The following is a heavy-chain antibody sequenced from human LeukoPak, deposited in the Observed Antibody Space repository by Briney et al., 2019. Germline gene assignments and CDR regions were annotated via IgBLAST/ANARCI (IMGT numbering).Heavy chain of an antibody. CDR3: ARGRTMVRGVTAKYYYYYMDV. Sequence: SETLSLTCTVSGGSISSSSYYWGWIRQPPGKGLEWIGSIYYSGSTYYNPSLKSRVIISVDTSKNQFSLKLSSVTAADTAVYYCARGRTMVRGVTAKYYYYYMDVWGKGTTVTVSS. CDR1: GGSISSSSYY. CDR2: IYYSGST. V-gene: IGHV4-39*07. D-gene: IGHD3-10*01. J-gene: IGHJ6*03.